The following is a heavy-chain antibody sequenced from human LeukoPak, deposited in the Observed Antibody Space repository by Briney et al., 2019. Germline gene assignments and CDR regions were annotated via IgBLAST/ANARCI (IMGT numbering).Heavy chain of an antibody. CDR3: AREHGTYIDP. CDR1: GYTFTSYG. Sequence: ASVKVSCKASGYTFTSYGISWVRQAPGQGLEWMGWISAYNGNTNYAQKFQGWVTMTRDTSISTAYMELSRLRSDDTAVYYCAREHGTYIDPWGQGTLVTVSS. J-gene: IGHJ5*02. D-gene: IGHD4-11*01. V-gene: IGHV1-18*01. CDR2: ISAYNGNT.